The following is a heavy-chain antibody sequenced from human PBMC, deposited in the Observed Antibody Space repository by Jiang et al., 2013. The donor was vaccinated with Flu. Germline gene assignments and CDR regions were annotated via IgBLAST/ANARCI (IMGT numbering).Heavy chain of an antibody. CDR1: GFTFSSYE. J-gene: IGHJ4*02. CDR2: ISSSGKYH. CDR3: ARIGGDLDY. V-gene: IGHV3-48*03. D-gene: IGHD4-17*01. Sequence: VQLVESGGGLVQPGGSLRLSCAASGFTFSSYEMNWVRQAPGKGLEWVSYISSSGKYHILRRLCEGPIHHLQRQRQELTVSANEQPDEPRTRAVYYCARIGGDLDYWGQGTLVTVSS.